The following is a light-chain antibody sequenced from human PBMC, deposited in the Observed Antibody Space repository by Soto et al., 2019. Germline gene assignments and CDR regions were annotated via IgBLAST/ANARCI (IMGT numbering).Light chain of an antibody. CDR2: DNS. Sequence: QSVLTQPPSVSAAPGQKVTISCSGSTSNIGNDFVSWYQHLPGSAPKLVIFDNSKRPSGIPDRLSASKSGTSATLGITGLPTGDEADYYCGTWDSSLSAYVFGTGTKVTVL. J-gene: IGLJ1*01. V-gene: IGLV1-51*01. CDR3: GTWDSSLSAYV. CDR1: TSNIGNDF.